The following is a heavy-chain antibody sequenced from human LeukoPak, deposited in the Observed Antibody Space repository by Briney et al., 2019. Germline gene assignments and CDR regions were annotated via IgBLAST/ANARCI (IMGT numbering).Heavy chain of an antibody. V-gene: IGHV1-2*02. D-gene: IGHD4-11*01. CDR3: ARSMATVTPFDY. Sequence: ASVKVSCKASGYTFTGYYMHWVRQAPGQGLEWMGWINPNSGGTSYAQKFQGRVTMTRDTSISTAYMELSRLRSDDTAVYYCARSMATVTPFDYWGQGTLVTVSS. J-gene: IGHJ4*02. CDR1: GYTFTGYY. CDR2: INPNSGGT.